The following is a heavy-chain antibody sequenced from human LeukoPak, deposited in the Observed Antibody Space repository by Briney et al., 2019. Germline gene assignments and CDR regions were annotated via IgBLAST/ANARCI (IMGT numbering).Heavy chain of an antibody. D-gene: IGHD2-2*01. J-gene: IGHJ5*02. CDR3: ARAVRYCSSTSCHNWFDP. V-gene: IGHV4-31*03. CDR2: IYYSGST. CDR1: GGSISSGGYY. Sequence: SETLSLTCTVSGGSISSGGYYWSWIRQHPGKGLEWIGYIYYSGSTYYNPSLKSRVTLSVDTSKNQFSLKLSSVTAADTAVYYCARAVRYCSSTSCHNWFDPWGQGTLVTASS.